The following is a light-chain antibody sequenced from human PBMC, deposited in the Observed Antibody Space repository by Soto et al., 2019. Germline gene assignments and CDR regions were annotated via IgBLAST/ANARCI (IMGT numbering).Light chain of an antibody. CDR1: QNLSSN. CDR3: QQYNYWPPIT. J-gene: IGKJ5*01. V-gene: IGKV3-15*01. CDR2: GAS. Sequence: EIVLTQSPATLSVSPGERATLSCRASQNLSSNLAWYQQKPGQPPRLLIYGASTRATGIPARFSGSGSGAEFTLTISSLQSEDFAVYYCQQYNYWPPITFGQGTRLELK.